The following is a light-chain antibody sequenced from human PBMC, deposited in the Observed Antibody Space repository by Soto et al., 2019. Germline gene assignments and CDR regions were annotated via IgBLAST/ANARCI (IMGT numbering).Light chain of an antibody. CDR2: KVN. Sequence: QSALTQRPSESGTPGQTVSMSYTGTSSDVGGCNYVSWYQQHPGKAPNLMIYKVNNRPSGGPARFSGSKSGTTASLTVSGVQDDDEPDYYSSSYAGTSNDFGTATKVTV. CDR3: SSYAGTSND. J-gene: IGLJ1*01. V-gene: IGLV2-8*01. CDR1: SSDVGGCNY.